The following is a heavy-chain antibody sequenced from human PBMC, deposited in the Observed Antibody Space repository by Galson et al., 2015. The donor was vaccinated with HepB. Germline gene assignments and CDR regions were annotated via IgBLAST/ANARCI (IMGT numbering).Heavy chain of an antibody. J-gene: IGHJ4*02. CDR1: GYTFTSYG. D-gene: IGHD6-6*01. CDR3: ARGHRVIAARTPFDY. Sequence: SVKVSCKASGYTFTSYGISWVRQAPGQGLEWMGWISAYNGNTNYAQKLQGRVTMTTDTSTSTAYMELRSLRSDDTAVYYCARGHRVIAARTPFDYWGQGTLVTVSS. V-gene: IGHV1-18*01. CDR2: ISAYNGNT.